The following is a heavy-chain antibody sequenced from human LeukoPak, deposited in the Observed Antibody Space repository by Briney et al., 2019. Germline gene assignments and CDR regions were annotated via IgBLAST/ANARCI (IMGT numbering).Heavy chain of an antibody. CDR3: ARGQRYDFWSGYYGVIDY. Sequence: PGGSLRLSCAASGFTFSSYGMHWVRQAPGKGLEWVAFIRYDGSNKYYADSVKGRFTISRDNSKNTLYLQMNSLRAEDTAVYYCARGQRYDFWSGYYGVIDYWGQGTLVTVSS. CDR2: IRYDGSNK. CDR1: GFTFSSYG. J-gene: IGHJ4*02. D-gene: IGHD3-3*01. V-gene: IGHV3-30*02.